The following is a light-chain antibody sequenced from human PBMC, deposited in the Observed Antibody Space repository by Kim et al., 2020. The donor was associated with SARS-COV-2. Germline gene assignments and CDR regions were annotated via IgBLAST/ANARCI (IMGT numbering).Light chain of an antibody. CDR1: QDIPNS. CDR2: AAS. J-gene: IGKJ1*01. CDR3: QKYNSAPWT. V-gene: IGKV1-27*01. Sequence: DIQMTQSPSFLSASVGDRVTITCRASQDIPNSLAWYQQKPGKVPKLLIYAASTLQSGVPSRFSGSGSGTQFTLTIGSLQTEDVATYYCQKYNSAPWTFGPGTKVDIK.